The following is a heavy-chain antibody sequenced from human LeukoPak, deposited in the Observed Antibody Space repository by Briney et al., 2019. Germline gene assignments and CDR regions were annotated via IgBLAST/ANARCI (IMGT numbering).Heavy chain of an antibody. CDR2: IYYSGST. CDR3: ARTRVPAAPFDY. D-gene: IGHD2-2*01. J-gene: IGHJ4*02. CDR1: GGSISSGGYY. Sequence: SQTLSLTCTVSGGSISSGGYYWSWIRQHPGKGLEWIGYIYYSGSTYYNPSLKSRVTISVDTSKNQFSLKLSSVTAADTAVYYCARTRVPAAPFDYWGQGTLVTVSS. V-gene: IGHV4-31*03.